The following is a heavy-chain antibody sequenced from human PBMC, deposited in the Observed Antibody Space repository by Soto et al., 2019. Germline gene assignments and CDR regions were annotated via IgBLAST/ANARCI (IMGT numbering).Heavy chain of an antibody. CDR2: ISSSGSTI. CDR3: AREKYYDFWSGPIYGMDV. J-gene: IGHJ6*02. CDR1: GFTFSSYE. D-gene: IGHD3-3*01. V-gene: IGHV3-48*03. Sequence: GGSLRLSCAASGFTFSSYEMDWVRQAPGKGLEWVSYISSSGSTIYYADSVKGRFTISRDNAKNSLYLQMNSLRAEDTAVYYCAREKYYDFWSGPIYGMDVWGQGTTVTVSS.